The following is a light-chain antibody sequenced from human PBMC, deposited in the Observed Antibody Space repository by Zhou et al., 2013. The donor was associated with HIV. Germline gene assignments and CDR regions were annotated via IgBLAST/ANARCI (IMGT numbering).Light chain of an antibody. CDR2: DAS. J-gene: IGKJ2*01. Sequence: EIVLTQSPATLSLSPGERATLSCRASQSVSGYLAWYQQKPGQAPRLLIYDASNRATGIPARFSGSGSGTDFTLTISSLEPEDFAIYYCQSYSDWPPLYTFGQGTKLEIK. CDR1: QSVSGY. V-gene: IGKV3-11*01. CDR3: QSYSDWPPLYT.